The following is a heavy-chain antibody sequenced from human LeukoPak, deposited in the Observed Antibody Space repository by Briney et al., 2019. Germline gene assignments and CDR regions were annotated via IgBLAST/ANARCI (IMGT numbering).Heavy chain of an antibody. Sequence: PSETLSLTCSVSGGSINSRPYYWGWIRQPPGKGLEWIGNIYYSGSTYYNPSLKSRVTISVDTSKNQFSLKLSSVTAADTAVYYCARGTGDYGFWSGYLYYFDYWGQGTLVTVSS. V-gene: IGHV4-39*07. CDR2: IYYSGST. CDR3: ARGTGDYGFWSGYLYYFDY. CDR1: GGSINSRPYY. J-gene: IGHJ4*02. D-gene: IGHD3-3*01.